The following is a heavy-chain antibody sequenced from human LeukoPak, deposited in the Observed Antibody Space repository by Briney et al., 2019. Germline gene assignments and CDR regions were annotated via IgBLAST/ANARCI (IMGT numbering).Heavy chain of an antibody. Sequence: ASVKVSCKASGYTFTSYDINWVRQATGQGLEWMGWMNPNSGNTGYAQKFQGRVTMTRNTSISTAYMELGSLRSEDTAVYYCARSGYDYNWFDPWGQGTLVTVSS. CDR1: GYTFTSYD. D-gene: IGHD5-12*01. V-gene: IGHV1-8*01. CDR3: ARSGYDYNWFDP. J-gene: IGHJ5*02. CDR2: MNPNSGNT.